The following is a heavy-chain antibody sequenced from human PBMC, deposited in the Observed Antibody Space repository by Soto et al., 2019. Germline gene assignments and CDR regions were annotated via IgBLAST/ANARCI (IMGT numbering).Heavy chain of an antibody. CDR3: ARGMVTTVSSETKQALGLGDY. Sequence: QVPLQESGPGLVKPSQTLSLTGTVSGGSSSRVGYYWSWIRQHPGKGIEWIGYLYSSGTTYYNPSLKGLVTISVATSKTQVSVKLSSVAAAATAVYYCARGMVTTVSSETKQALGLGDYWGQGTLVTVSS. CDR2: LYSSGTT. CDR1: GGSSSRVGYY. V-gene: IGHV4-31*01. D-gene: IGHD4-17*01. J-gene: IGHJ4*02.